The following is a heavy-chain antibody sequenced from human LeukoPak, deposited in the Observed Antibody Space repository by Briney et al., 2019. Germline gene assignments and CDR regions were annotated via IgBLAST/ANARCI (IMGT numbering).Heavy chain of an antibody. CDR2: ISGSGGST. CDR3: AKGGGIQLRYMDV. D-gene: IGHD5-18*01. Sequence: GGSLRLSCAASGFTFSSYAMSWVRQAPGKGLEWVSAISGSGGSTYYADSVKGRFTISRDNSKNTLYLQMNDLRAEDTAVYYCAKGGGIQLRYMDVWGKGTTVTVSS. CDR1: GFTFSSYA. J-gene: IGHJ6*03. V-gene: IGHV3-23*01.